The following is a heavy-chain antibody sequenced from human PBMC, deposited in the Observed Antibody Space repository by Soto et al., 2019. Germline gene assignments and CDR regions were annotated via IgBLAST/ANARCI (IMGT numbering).Heavy chain of an antibody. CDR2: IIPILDIP. V-gene: IGHV1-69*02. CDR3: ASHFTGVLVLGTSPPGGDNYGWDV. CDR1: GGTFSRYT. J-gene: IGHJ6*02. D-gene: IGHD2-8*02. Sequence: QVQLVQSGAEVKKPGSSVKVSCKASGGTFSRYTFTWVRQAPGQGLEWMGRIIPILDIPNYAQNFQGRVTIHEDKSPSTAYMALSSLTSDDTAVYYCASHFTGVLVLGTSPPGGDNYGWDVWGQGTTVTVSS.